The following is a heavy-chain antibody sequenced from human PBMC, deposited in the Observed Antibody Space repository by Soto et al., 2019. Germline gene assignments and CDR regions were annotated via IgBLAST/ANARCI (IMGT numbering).Heavy chain of an antibody. CDR1: GFTVSSNY. D-gene: IGHD1-1*01. V-gene: IGHV3-53*02. J-gene: IGHJ4*01. CDR2: IYSGGST. Sequence: EVQLVETGGGLIQPGGSLGLSCAASGFTVSSNYMSWVRQAPGKGLEWVSVIYSGGSTYYADSVKGRFTISRDNSKNTLYLQMNSLRAEDTAVYYCALGMATTRFDYWGHGTLVTVSS. CDR3: ALGMATTRFDY.